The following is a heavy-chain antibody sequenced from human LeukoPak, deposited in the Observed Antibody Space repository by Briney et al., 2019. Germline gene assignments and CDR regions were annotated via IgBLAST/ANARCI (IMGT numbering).Heavy chain of an antibody. CDR1: GYTFTGYY. J-gene: IGHJ4*02. V-gene: IGHV1-2*02. D-gene: IGHD1-26*01. CDR2: ISPISGGT. CDR3: ARDDGHYDY. Sequence: ASVKVSCKASGYTFTGYYMHWVRQAPGQGLEWMGWISPISGGTNYAQNFQGRVTMTRDTSLNTAYMEVSRLRSDDTAVYYCARDDGHYDYWGQGTPVTVSS.